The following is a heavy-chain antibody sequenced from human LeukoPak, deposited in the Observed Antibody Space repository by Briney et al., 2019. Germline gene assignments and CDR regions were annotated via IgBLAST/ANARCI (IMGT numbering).Heavy chain of an antibody. J-gene: IGHJ4*02. D-gene: IGHD6-13*01. V-gene: IGHV3-23*01. CDR1: GFTFSSYW. Sequence: SGGSLRLSCAASGFTFSSYWMSWVRQAPGKGLEWVSAISGSGGSTYYADSVKGRFTISRDNSKNTLYLQMNSLRAEDTAVYYCAKDISIAAAGPAKLGFDYWGQGTLVTVSS. CDR2: ISGSGGST. CDR3: AKDISIAAAGPAKLGFDY.